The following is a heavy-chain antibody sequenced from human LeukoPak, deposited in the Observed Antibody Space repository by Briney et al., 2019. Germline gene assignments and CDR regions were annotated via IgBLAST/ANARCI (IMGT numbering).Heavy chain of an antibody. D-gene: IGHD3-22*01. CDR3: ARVAYDSSGFSLGGTRYYFDY. Sequence: SVKVSCKASGYTFTGYYMHWVRQAPGQGLEWMGGIIPIVGTANYAQKFQGRVTITADESTSTAYMELSSLRSEDTAVYYCARVAYDSSGFSLGGTRYYFDYWGQGTLVTVSS. CDR2: IIPIVGTA. V-gene: IGHV1-69*13. J-gene: IGHJ4*02. CDR1: GYTFTGYY.